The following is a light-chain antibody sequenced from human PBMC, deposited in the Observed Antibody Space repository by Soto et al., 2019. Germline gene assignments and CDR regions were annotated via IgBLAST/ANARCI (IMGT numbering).Light chain of an antibody. CDR2: DVS. V-gene: IGKV1-13*02. Sequence: AIQLTQSPSSLSASVGDRVTITCRASQDIRGALAWYQQKPGKPPKLLIFDVSSLQSGVPSRFSGSGSGTDFTLTIRSQQPEYFATYYGQQYNTYPITFGQGTRLEIK. CDR3: QQYNTYPIT. J-gene: IGKJ5*01. CDR1: QDIRGA.